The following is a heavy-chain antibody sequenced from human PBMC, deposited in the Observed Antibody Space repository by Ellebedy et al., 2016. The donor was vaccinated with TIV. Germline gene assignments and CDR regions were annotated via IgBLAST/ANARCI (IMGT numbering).Heavy chain of an antibody. D-gene: IGHD2-15*01. CDR2: INHSGST. CDR1: GGSFSDYY. J-gene: IGHJ4*02. V-gene: IGHV4-34*01. Sequence: SETLSLTCAVYGGSFSDYYWTWIRQPPGKGLEWIGEINHSGSTNYNPSLKSRVSISVDPSKNQFSLRLTSVTAADTAIFYCARGLVSGRALDYWGQGTLVTVSS. CDR3: ARGLVSGRALDY.